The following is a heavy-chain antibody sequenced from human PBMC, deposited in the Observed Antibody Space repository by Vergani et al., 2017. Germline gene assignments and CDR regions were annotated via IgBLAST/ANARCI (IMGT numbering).Heavy chain of an antibody. CDR2: ISSSGSTI. J-gene: IGHJ4*02. CDR1: GFTFSSYA. CDR3: ARTMVRYDYFDY. D-gene: IGHD3-10*01. V-gene: IGHV3-48*04. Sequence: EVQLVESGGGLVQPGGSLRLSCAASGFTFSSYAMSWVRQAPGKGLEWVSYISSSGSTIYYADSVKGRFTISRDNAKNSLYLQMNSLRAEDTAVYYCARTMVRYDYFDYWGQGTLVTVSS.